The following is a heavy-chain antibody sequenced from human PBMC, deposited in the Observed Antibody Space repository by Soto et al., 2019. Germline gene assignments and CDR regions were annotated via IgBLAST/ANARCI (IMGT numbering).Heavy chain of an antibody. D-gene: IGHD3-22*01. CDR2: IWNAGSDK. V-gene: IGHV3-33*06. CDR3: AKVVGGLPRQEYYFGSGGSQEAYYYCIEV. CDR1: GFSFSTHG. Sequence: QTGGSLRLSCAASGFSFSTHGLHWVRQAPGKGLEWVAVIWNAGSDKYYGDSVTGRFTISRDNSKNTLYLQMNSLRGEDSAVDNFAKVVGGLPRQEYYFGSGGSQEAYYYCIEVWGQGTTGTVSS. J-gene: IGHJ6*02.